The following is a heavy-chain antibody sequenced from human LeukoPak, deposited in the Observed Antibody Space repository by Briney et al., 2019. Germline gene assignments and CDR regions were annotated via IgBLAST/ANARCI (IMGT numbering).Heavy chain of an antibody. Sequence: PSETLSLTCTVSGGSISSYYWTWIRQPPGKGLELIGYIYHSGSTNYSPSLNSRVTISVDTSKNHFSLKLSSVTAADTAVYYCARGQWLPVFDFWGQGILVTVSS. CDR3: ARGQWLPVFDF. J-gene: IGHJ4*02. CDR2: IYHSGST. CDR1: GGSISSYY. V-gene: IGHV4-59*01. D-gene: IGHD3-22*01.